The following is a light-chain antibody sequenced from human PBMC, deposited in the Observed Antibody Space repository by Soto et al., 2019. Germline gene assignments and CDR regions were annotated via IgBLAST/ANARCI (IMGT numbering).Light chain of an antibody. CDR3: QQYGGSPFT. Sequence: EIVSTQSPGTLSLSPGERATLSCRASQSVSSSYLAWYQQKPGQAPRLLIYGASSRATGIPDRFTGSGSGADFTLTISRLEPEDFAVYYCQQYGGSPFTFGPGTKVDIK. CDR2: GAS. CDR1: QSVSSSY. J-gene: IGKJ3*01. V-gene: IGKV3-20*01.